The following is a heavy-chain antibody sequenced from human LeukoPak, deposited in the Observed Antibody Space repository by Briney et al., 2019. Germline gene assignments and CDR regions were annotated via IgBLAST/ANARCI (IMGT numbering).Heavy chain of an antibody. D-gene: IGHD6-19*01. V-gene: IGHV3-30*02. J-gene: IGHJ6*03. CDR1: EFTFRNYG. CDR3: AREAVAGLTWRYYYYMDV. CDR2: IRDDGSNK. Sequence: GGSLRLSCAASEFTFRNYGMHWVRQAPGKGLEWVAFIRDDGSNKYYADSVKGRVTISRDNSKNTLYLQMNSLTAEDTAVYYCAREAVAGLTWRYYYYMDVWGKGTTVTISS.